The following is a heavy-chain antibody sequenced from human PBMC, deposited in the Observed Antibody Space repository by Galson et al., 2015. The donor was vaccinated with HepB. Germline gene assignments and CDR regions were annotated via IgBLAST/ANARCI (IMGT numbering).Heavy chain of an antibody. D-gene: IGHD3-16*01. CDR3: ARVNSGGGPRLYYYYYYGMDV. CDR2: ISSSGSTI. J-gene: IGHJ6*02. CDR1: GFTFSSYE. V-gene: IGHV3-48*03. Sequence: SLRLSCAASGFTFSSYEMNWVRQAPGKGLEWVSYISSSGSTIYYADSVKGRFTISRDNAKNSLYLQMNSLRAEDTAVYYCARVNSGGGPRLYYYYYYGMDVWGQGTTVTVSS.